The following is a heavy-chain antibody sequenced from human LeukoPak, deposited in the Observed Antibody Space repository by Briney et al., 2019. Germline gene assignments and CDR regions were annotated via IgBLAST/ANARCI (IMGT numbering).Heavy chain of an antibody. Sequence: SETLSLTCAVYGGSFSGHYWSWIRLPPEKGLEWIGEINHSGSTNYNPSLKSRVTISVDTSKNQFSLKLSSVTAADTAVYYCARGRGLLFPWGQGTLVTVSS. J-gene: IGHJ5*02. V-gene: IGHV4-34*01. D-gene: IGHD3-10*01. CDR1: GGSFSGHY. CDR2: INHSGST. CDR3: ARGRGLLFP.